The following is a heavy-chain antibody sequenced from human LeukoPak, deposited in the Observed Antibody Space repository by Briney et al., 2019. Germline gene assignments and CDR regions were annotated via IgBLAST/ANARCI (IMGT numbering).Heavy chain of an antibody. CDR3: ARARDCTNGVCPADI. CDR2: ISSSSSYI. CDR1: GFTFSSYS. V-gene: IGHV3-21*01. Sequence: GRSLRLSCAASGFTFSSYSMNWVRQAPGKGLEWVSSISSSSSYIYYADSVKGRFTISRDNAKNSLYLQMNSLRAEDTAVYYCARARDCTNGVCPADIWGQGTMVTVSS. J-gene: IGHJ3*02. D-gene: IGHD2-8*01.